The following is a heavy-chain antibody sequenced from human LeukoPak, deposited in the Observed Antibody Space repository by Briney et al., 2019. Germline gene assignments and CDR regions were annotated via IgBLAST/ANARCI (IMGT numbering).Heavy chain of an antibody. D-gene: IGHD2-2*01. CDR3: ARQGYCSSTSCRGHNWFDP. J-gene: IGHJ5*02. Sequence: SETLSLTCTVSGGSISSYYWSWIRQPPGKGLEWIGYIYYSGSTYYNPSLKSRVTISVDTSKNQFSLKQSSVTAADTAVYYCARQGYCSSTSCRGHNWFDPWGQGTLVTVSS. V-gene: IGHV4-59*08. CDR1: GGSISSYY. CDR2: IYYSGST.